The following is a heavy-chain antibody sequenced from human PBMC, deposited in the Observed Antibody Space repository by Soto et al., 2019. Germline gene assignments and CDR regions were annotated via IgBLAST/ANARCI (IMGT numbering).Heavy chain of an antibody. CDR1: GGSISSGGYY. J-gene: IGHJ3*02. Sequence: QVQMQESGPGLVKASQTLSLTCTVSGGSISSGGYYWSWIRQHPGKGLEWIGYIYYSGSTYYNPSLKSRVTISVDTSKYQFSLKLSSVTAADTAVYYCARGVTTVVTLCDAFDIWGQGTMVTVSS. CDR2: IYYSGST. CDR3: ARGVTTVVTLCDAFDI. V-gene: IGHV4-31*03. D-gene: IGHD4-17*01.